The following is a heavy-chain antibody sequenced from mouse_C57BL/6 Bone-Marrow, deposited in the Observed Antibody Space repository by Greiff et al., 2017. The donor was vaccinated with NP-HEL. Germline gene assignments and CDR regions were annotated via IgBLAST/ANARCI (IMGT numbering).Heavy chain of an antibody. CDR2: ISSGGSYT. D-gene: IGHD2-3*01. Sequence: EVQLVESGGDLVKPGGSLKLSCAASGFTFSSYGMSWVRQTPDKRLEWVATISSGGSYTYYPDSVKGRFTISRDNAKNTLYLQMSSLKSEDTAMDYCARHGGYYVGYAMDYWGQGTSVTVSS. V-gene: IGHV5-6*01. CDR3: ARHGGYYVGYAMDY. CDR1: GFTFSSYG. J-gene: IGHJ4*01.